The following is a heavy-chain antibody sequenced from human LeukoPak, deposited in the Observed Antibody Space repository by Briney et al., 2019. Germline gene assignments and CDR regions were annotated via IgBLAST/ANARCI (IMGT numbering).Heavy chain of an antibody. V-gene: IGHV3-74*01. Sequence: GGSLRLSCEASGFTFTTYWIHWVRQGPGKGLVWVSRIKYDGSTSNYADSVKGRFTISRDNAKNTVYLQMNSLRAEDTAVYYCARDSPDYWGQGALVTVSS. J-gene: IGHJ4*02. CDR3: ARDSPDY. CDR2: IKYDGSTS. CDR1: GFTFTTYW.